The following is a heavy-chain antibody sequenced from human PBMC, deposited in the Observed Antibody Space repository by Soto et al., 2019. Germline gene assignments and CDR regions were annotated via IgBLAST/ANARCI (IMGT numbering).Heavy chain of an antibody. CDR3: ARDYXSSWSFPYYYYYYGMDV. CDR1: GYTFTSYD. CDR2: MNPNSGNT. D-gene: IGHD6-13*01. V-gene: IGHV1-8*01. Sequence: ASVKVSCKASGYTFTSYDINWVRQATGQGLEWMGWMNPNSGNTGYAQKFQGRVTMTRNTSISTAYMELSSLRSEDTAVYYCARDYXSSWSFPYYYYYYGMDVWGQGTTVTVSS. J-gene: IGHJ6*02.